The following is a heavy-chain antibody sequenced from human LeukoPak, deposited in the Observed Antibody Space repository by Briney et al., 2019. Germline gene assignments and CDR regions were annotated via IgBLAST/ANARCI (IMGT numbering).Heavy chain of an antibody. CDR3: SRTGNSSRWYPRRKNVFPL. CDR2: IIPILGIA. D-gene: IGHD6-13*01. Sequence: SVKDSCVASRGTFSRYIMSWVRQAPGQWLEWIGRIIPILGIANYAQKLQGRVTITADKSTCPVYTELSSLRSENTVVHYGSRTGNSSRWYPRRKNVFPLWGQGTLVTVSS. J-gene: IGHJ4*02. CDR1: RGTFSRYI. V-gene: IGHV1-69*02.